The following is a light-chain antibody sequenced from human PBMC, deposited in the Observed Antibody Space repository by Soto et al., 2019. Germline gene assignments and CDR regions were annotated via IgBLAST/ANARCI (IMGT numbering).Light chain of an antibody. CDR2: DAS. CDR3: QQYNSYSRT. J-gene: IGKJ1*01. CDR1: QSISSW. V-gene: IGKV1-5*01. Sequence: RSHATLSASVGERVTIACRASQSISSWLAWYQQKPGKAPRILIYDASSLESGVPSRFSGSGSGTECTLTISSLQPDDVATYYCQQYNSYSRTLGQGTKVDI.